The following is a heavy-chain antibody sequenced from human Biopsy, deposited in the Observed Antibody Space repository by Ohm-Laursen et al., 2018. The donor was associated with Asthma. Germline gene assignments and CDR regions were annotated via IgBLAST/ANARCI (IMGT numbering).Heavy chain of an antibody. CDR2: IYYSGTT. CDR3: VRGSSSWHHGPFHYYYGLDV. V-gene: IGHV4-39*01. J-gene: IGHJ6*02. Sequence: SETLSLTCCLSSGSGGYMRSGNYYWGWIRQPPGKGLEWIGSIYYSGTTYYNPSLESRVTVSAATSKNQFSLKLTSVTAADTAVYYCVRGSSSWHHGPFHYYYGLDVWGQGTTATVSS. D-gene: IGHD6-13*01. CDR1: GGYMRSGNYY.